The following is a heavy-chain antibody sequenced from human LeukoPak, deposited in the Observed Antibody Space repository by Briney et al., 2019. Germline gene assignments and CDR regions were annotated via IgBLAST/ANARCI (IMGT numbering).Heavy chain of an antibody. V-gene: IGHV3-30*02. J-gene: IGHJ4*02. D-gene: IGHD3-22*01. CDR2: IRYDGSNK. Sequence: GGSLRLSCAASGFTFSSYAMSWVRQAPGKGLEWVAFIRYDGSNKYYADSVKGRFTVSRDNSKNTLYLQMNSLRAEDTAVYYCAKEIPHYYDSSEVDYWGQGTLVTVSS. CDR3: AKEIPHYYDSSEVDY. CDR1: GFTFSSYA.